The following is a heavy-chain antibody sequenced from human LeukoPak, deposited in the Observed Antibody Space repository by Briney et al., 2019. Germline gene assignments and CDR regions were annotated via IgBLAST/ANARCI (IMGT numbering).Heavy chain of an antibody. J-gene: IGHJ6*02. CDR1: GFTFSSYS. D-gene: IGHD3-10*01. CDR3: ARVTAVREIYYYGMDV. V-gene: IGHV3-21*05. Sequence: GGSLRLSCAASGFTFSSYSMNWVRQAPGKGLEWVSYISSSSYIYYADSVKGRFTISRDNAKNSLYLQMNSLRAEDTAVYYCARVTAVREIYYYGMDVWGQGTTVTVSS. CDR2: ISSSSYI.